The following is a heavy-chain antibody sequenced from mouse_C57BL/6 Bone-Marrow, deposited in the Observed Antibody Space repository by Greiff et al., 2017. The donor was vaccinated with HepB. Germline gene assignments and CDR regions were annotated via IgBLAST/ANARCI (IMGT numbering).Heavy chain of an antibody. D-gene: IGHD2-4*01. CDR2: INPYNGGT. Sequence: VQLQQSGPVLVKPGASVKMSCKASGYTFTDYYMNWVKQSHGKSLEWIGVINPYNGGTSYNQKFKGKATLTVDKSSSTAYMELNSLTSEDSAVYYCARWDYDYDGGNAMDYWGQGTSVTVSS. CDR1: GYTFTDYY. J-gene: IGHJ4*01. CDR3: ARWDYDYDGGNAMDY. V-gene: IGHV1-19*01.